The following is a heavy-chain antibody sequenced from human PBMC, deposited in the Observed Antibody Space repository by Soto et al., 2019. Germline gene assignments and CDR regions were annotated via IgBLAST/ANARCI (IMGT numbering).Heavy chain of an antibody. CDR3: AKVLTFTTSPPDS. CDR2: ISYDGNTK. D-gene: IGHD3-22*01. CDR1: GFTFSSYG. V-gene: IGHV3-30*18. Sequence: GGSLRLSCVVSGFTFSSYGMHWVRQAPGKGLECVAVISYDGNTKWYGDSVKGRFAISRDNSENTLYLQMDSLRPEDTAVYYCAKVLTFTTSPPDSWGQGTLVTVSS. J-gene: IGHJ5*01.